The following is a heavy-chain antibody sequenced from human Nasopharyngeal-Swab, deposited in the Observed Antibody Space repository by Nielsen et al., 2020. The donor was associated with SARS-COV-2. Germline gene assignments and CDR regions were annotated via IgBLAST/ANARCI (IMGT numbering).Heavy chain of an antibody. CDR3: ARGLSGIVPSPFLGLGPYYSYYYMDV. J-gene: IGHJ6*03. Sequence: SETLSLTCVVYGGSFSSYYWGWIRQPPGKGLEWIAEINQSGSTNYNPPLRSRVTISVDTSKNQFSLRLTSVTAADTAVYYCARGLSGIVPSPFLGLGPYYSYYYMDVWGKGTTVTVSS. CDR1: GGSFSSYY. V-gene: IGHV4-34*01. CDR2: INQSGST. D-gene: IGHD2-8*01.